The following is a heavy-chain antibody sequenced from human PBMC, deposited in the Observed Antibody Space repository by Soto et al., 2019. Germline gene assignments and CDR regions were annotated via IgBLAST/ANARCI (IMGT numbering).Heavy chain of an antibody. V-gene: IGHV5-51*01. CDR2: IFPADSDT. CDR3: ARRDYYYGMDV. J-gene: IGHJ6*02. Sequence: PGESLKISCKGSGYNFATYWIGWVRQMPGKGLEWMGIIFPADSDTKYSPSFQGQVTISADKSISAAYLQWNSLEASDTATYYCARRDYYYGMDVWGQGTTVTVSS. CDR1: GYNFATYW.